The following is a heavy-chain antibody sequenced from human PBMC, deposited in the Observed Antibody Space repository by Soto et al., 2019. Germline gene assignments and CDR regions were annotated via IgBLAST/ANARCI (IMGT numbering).Heavy chain of an antibody. CDR3: ARVRYCSGGTCYIPFDY. Sequence: SQTLSLTCAISGDSFSSNSAAWNWIRQSPSRGLEWLGRTYYRSKWYNDYAVSVKSRITINPDTSKNHFSLQLNSVTPEDTAVYYCARVRYCSGGTCYIPFDYWGQGTLVTVSS. D-gene: IGHD2-15*01. V-gene: IGHV6-1*01. CDR1: GDSFSSNSAA. CDR2: TYYRSKWYN. J-gene: IGHJ4*02.